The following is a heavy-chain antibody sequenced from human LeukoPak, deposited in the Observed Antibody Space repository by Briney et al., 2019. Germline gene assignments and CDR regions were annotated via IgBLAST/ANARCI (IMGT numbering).Heavy chain of an antibody. CDR2: ISGSSTTI. J-gene: IGHJ5*02. V-gene: IGHV3-48*02. CDR1: GFTFSSYS. D-gene: IGHD1-26*01. CDR3: ARDLVGATAS. Sequence: QPGGSLRLSCAASGFTFSSYSINWVRQAPGKGLEGVSYISGSSTTIYSADSVKGRFTISRDNAKNPLYLQMNSLRDEDTAVYYCARDLVGATASWGQGTLVTVSS.